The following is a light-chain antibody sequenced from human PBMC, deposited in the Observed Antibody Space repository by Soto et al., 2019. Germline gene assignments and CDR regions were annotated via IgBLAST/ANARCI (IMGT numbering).Light chain of an antibody. CDR2: DND. J-gene: IGLJ3*02. CDR3: VAWDSSLSAWL. CDR1: SSNIGDNH. Sequence: QSVLTQPPSVSAAPGQKVTISGSGSSSNIGDNHVSWYQQFPGTAPKLLIYDNDNRPSGIPDRVSASKSGTSASLAITGLQPGDEADYYCVAWDSSLSAWLFGGGTKLTVL. V-gene: IGLV1-51*01.